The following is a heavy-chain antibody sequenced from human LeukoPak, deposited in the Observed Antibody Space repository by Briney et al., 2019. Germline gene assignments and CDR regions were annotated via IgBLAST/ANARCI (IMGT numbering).Heavy chain of an antibody. J-gene: IGHJ5*02. V-gene: IGHV1-18*04. D-gene: IGHD2-15*01. CDR3: ARAGAVVDNWFDP. Sequence: ASVKVSCKASGYTFNNHDINWVRQAPGRGLEWMGWINTYSANTNYAQEFQDRVIMTTDTSASTAYMELRSLRSDDTAVYYCARAGAVVDNWFDPWGQGTLVTVSS. CDR1: GYTFNNHD. CDR2: INTYSANT.